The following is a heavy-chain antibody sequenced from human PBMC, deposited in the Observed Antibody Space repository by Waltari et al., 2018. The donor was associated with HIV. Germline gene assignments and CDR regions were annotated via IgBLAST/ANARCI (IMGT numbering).Heavy chain of an antibody. D-gene: IGHD6-19*01. CDR1: GDTFSSYG. CDR3: VREGRSSTAWYYFDF. Sequence: QVQLVQSGAEVKKPGSSVKVSCKASGDTFSSYGINWVRQAPGQGLEWIGGIIPILGTAIYAQMFQDRVTINADESTTTAYRDLRSLRSEDTAVYYCVREGRSSTAWYYFDFWGQGTLVTVSS. J-gene: IGHJ4*02. V-gene: IGHV1-69*11. CDR2: IIPILGTA.